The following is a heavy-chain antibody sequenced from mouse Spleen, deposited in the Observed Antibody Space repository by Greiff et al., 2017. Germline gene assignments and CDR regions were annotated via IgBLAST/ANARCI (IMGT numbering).Heavy chain of an antibody. CDR2: INPSSGYT. D-gene: IGHD4-1*01. CDR1: GYTFTSYW. Sequence: QVQLKQSGAELAKPGASVKLSCKASGYTFTSYWMHWVKQRPGQGLEWIGYINPSSGYTKYNQKFKDKATLTADKSSSTAYMQLSSLTYEHSAVYYCARSNWDAYFDYWGQGTTLTVSS. J-gene: IGHJ2*01. V-gene: IGHV1-7*01. CDR3: ARSNWDAYFDY.